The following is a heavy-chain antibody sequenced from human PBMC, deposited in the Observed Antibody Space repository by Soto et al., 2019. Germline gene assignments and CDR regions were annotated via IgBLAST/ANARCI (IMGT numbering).Heavy chain of an antibody. V-gene: IGHV1-18*01. Sequence: QVQLVQSGAEVKKPGASVKVSCKTSGYTFTSYGITWVRQAPGQGLEWMGWISAYNGNTDYAQRLPGRVSMTTDTSTSTAYMELRSLRSDDTAVYYCAKVGAYCTSTSCLDYWGQGTLVTVSS. D-gene: IGHD2-2*01. CDR3: AKVGAYCTSTSCLDY. CDR2: ISAYNGNT. J-gene: IGHJ4*02. CDR1: GYTFTSYG.